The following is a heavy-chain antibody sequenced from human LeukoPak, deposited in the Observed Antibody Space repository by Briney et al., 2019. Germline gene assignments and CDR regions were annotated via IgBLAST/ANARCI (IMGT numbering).Heavy chain of an antibody. Sequence: SVKVSCKASGGTFSSYAISWVRQAPGQGLEWMGRIIPILGIANYAQKFQGRVTITADKSTSTAYMELGSLRSEDTAVYYCARQPYCGGDCYPEAGYYGMDVWGQGTTVTVSS. D-gene: IGHD2-21*02. J-gene: IGHJ6*02. CDR3: ARQPYCGGDCYPEAGYYGMDV. CDR2: IIPILGIA. CDR1: GGTFSSYA. V-gene: IGHV1-69*04.